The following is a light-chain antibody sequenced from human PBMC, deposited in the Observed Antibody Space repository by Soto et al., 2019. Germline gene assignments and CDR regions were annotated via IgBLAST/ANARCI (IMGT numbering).Light chain of an antibody. V-gene: IGLV2-14*01. J-gene: IGLJ2*01. CDR3: SSYTSINTYI. CDR2: EVN. CDR1: SSDVGFYNY. Sequence: QSVLTQPASVSGSPGQSITISCTGSSSDVGFYNYVSWFQQHPGKVPQLMIYEVNSRPSGISDRFSGSKSANTASLTISGLQAEDEADYYCSSYTSINTYIFGGGTKLTVL.